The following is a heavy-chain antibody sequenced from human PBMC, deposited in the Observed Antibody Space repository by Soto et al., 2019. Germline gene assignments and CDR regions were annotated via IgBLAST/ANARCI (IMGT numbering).Heavy chain of an antibody. V-gene: IGHV3-33*01. CDR2: ITNNGGSD. J-gene: IGHJ4*02. D-gene: IGHD2-2*01. Sequence: PGGSLRLSCAASGFTFSNYGMHWVRQAPGKGLEWVAVITNNGGSDHYADSLKGRFTISRDNSKNTLYLRMNSLRAEDTAVYYCVRDDDQEANALDYWGQGTLVTVSS. CDR3: VRDDDQEANALDY. CDR1: GFTFSNYG.